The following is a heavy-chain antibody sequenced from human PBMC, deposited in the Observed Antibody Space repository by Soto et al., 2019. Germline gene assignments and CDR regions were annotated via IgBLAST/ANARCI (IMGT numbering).Heavy chain of an antibody. V-gene: IGHV1-69*01. Sequence: QVQLVQSGAEVKKPGSSVKVSCKASGGIFSSYAISWLRQAPGQGLEWMGAVIPILGQAYYAQNFQDRVTITADESMRTAYIDLISLRSDDSAVYFCARVGGVGAPPGADFWGQGTLVTVSS. CDR1: GGIFSSYA. CDR3: ARVGGVGAPPGADF. CDR2: VIPILGQA. J-gene: IGHJ4*02. D-gene: IGHD1-26*01.